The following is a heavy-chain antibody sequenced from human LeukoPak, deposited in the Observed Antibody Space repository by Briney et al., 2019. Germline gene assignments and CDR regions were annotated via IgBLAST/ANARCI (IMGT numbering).Heavy chain of an antibody. V-gene: IGHV4-31*03. CDR2: IYYSGST. J-gene: IGHJ4*02. CDR1: GGSISSGGYY. Sequence: PSETLSLTCTVSGGSISSGGYYWSWIRQHPGKGLEWIGYIYYSGSTYYNPSLKSRVTISVDTSKNQFSLKLSSVTATDTAVYYCARSPRIAAAGDPWLYFDYWGQGTLVTVSS. D-gene: IGHD6-13*01. CDR3: ARSPRIAAAGDPWLYFDY.